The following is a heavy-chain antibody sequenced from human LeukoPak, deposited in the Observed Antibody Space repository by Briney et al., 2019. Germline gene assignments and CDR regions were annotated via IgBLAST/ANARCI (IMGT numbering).Heavy chain of an antibody. CDR1: GYTFTSYG. J-gene: IGHJ4*02. V-gene: IGHV1-18*01. CDR3: ARDRGVPYYYDGSGLIDY. D-gene: IGHD3-22*01. Sequence: ASVKVSCKASGYTFTSYGISWVRQAPGQGLEWMGWISAYNGNTNYAQKLQGRVTMTTDTSTSTAYMELRSLRSDDTAVYYCARDRGVPYYYDGSGLIDYWGQGTLVTVSS. CDR2: ISAYNGNT.